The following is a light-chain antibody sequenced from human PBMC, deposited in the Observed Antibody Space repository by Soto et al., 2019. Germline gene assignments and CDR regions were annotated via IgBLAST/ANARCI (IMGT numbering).Light chain of an antibody. CDR3: QQYNSWPFT. J-gene: IGKJ3*01. Sequence: EIVMTQSPATLSVSPGERATLSCRASQSVSANLAWYQQKSGQAPRLLIYGASTRATGVPARFSGSGSGTEFTLTISSLQSEDFAVFYCQQYNSWPFTFGSGTKVDIK. V-gene: IGKV3-15*01. CDR2: GAS. CDR1: QSVSAN.